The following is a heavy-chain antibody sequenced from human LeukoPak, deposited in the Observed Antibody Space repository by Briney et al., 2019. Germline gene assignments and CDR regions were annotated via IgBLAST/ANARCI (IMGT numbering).Heavy chain of an antibody. Sequence: GGSLRLSCAASGFTVSSNYMSWVRQAPGKGLEWVSVIYSGGSTYYADSVKGRFTISRDNSKNTLYLQMNSLRAEDTAVYYCARTRYYYDSSGYSDAFDIWGQGTMVTVSS. D-gene: IGHD3-22*01. CDR1: GFTVSSNY. J-gene: IGHJ3*02. V-gene: IGHV3-53*01. CDR2: IYSGGST. CDR3: ARTRYYYDSSGYSDAFDI.